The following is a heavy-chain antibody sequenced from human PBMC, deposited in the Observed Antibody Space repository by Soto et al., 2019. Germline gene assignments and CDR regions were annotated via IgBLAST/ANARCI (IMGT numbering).Heavy chain of an antibody. J-gene: IGHJ4*02. V-gene: IGHV1-3*01. D-gene: IGHD6-19*01. CDR3: ARVVGIAVDDY. CDR2: INAGNGNT. CDR1: GYTFTSYA. Sequence: QVQLVQSGAEVKKPGASVKVSCKACGYTFTSYAMHWVRQAPGQRLEWMGWINAGNGNTKYSQKFQGRVTITRDTSASTAYMELISLRSEVTAVYYCARVVGIAVDDYWGQGTLVTVSS.